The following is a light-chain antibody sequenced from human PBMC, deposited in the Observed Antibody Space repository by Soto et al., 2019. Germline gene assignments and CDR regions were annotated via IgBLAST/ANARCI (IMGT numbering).Light chain of an antibody. CDR3: QQYRRXLGT. Sequence: EIVLTQSPGTLSLSPGEIATLSCRASQSVSSTYVAWYQQKPGQAPRLLIYGSSTRATGIPDRFSGSGSGTELTLKIRSLEPEDLAVYYRQQYRRXLGTVGDGTKV. CDR1: QSVSSTY. V-gene: IGKV3-20*01. CDR2: GSS. J-gene: IGKJ1*01.